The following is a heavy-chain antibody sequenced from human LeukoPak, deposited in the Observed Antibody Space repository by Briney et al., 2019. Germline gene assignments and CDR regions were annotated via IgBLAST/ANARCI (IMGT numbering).Heavy chain of an antibody. CDR1: GYTFTGYY. CDR3: ARDYYDSSSGWFDP. CDR2: INPNSGGT. V-gene: IGHV1-2*02. D-gene: IGHD3-22*01. Sequence: GASVTVSFTASGYTFTGYYMHWVRQAPGQGLEWMGWINPNSGGTNYAQKFQGRVTMTRDTSISTAYMELSRLRSDDTAVYYCARDYYDSSSGWFDPWGQGTLVTVSS. J-gene: IGHJ5*02.